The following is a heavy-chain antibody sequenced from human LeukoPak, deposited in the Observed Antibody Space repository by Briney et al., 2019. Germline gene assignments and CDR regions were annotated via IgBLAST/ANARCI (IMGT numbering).Heavy chain of an antibody. CDR2: IYTSGST. V-gene: IGHV4-61*02. D-gene: IGHD3-10*02. J-gene: IGHJ4*02. Sequence: SETLSLTCTVSGGSISSGSYYWSWIRQPAGKGLEWIGRIYTSGSTNYNPSLKSRVTILVDTSKNQFSLKLSSVTAADTAVYYCARATMFGDYFDYWGQGTLVTVSS. CDR1: GGSISSGSYY. CDR3: ARATMFGDYFDY.